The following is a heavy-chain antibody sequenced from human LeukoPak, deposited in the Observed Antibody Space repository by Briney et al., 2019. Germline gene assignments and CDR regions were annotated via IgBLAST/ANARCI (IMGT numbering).Heavy chain of an antibody. Sequence: GGSLRLSCAASGFTFSSYSMNWVRQAPGKGLEWVSSISSSSSYIYYADSVKGRFTISRDNAKNSLYLQMNSLRVEDTAIYYCARCSGWAFKNWGQGTLVTVSS. CDR3: ARCSGWAFKN. CDR1: GFTFSSYS. D-gene: IGHD6-19*01. CDR2: ISSSSSYI. V-gene: IGHV3-21*01. J-gene: IGHJ4*02.